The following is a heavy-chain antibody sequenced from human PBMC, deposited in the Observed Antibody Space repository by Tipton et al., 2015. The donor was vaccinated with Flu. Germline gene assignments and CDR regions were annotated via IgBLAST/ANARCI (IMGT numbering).Heavy chain of an antibody. J-gene: IGHJ4*02. CDR3: AKDVPGGYSYGDFDY. Sequence: SLRLSCEASGFTFSSCAMTWVRQAPGKGLEWVSTINTSSGGTFYANSVKGRFTISRDNSKNTLYLQMNSLRAEDTAVYYCAKDVPGGYSYGDFDYWGQGTLVTVSS. D-gene: IGHD5-18*01. V-gene: IGHV3-23*01. CDR2: INTSSGGT. CDR1: GFTFSSCA.